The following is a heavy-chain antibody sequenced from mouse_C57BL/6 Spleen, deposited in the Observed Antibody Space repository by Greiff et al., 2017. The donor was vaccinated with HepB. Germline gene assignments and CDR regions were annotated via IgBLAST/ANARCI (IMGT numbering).Heavy chain of an antibody. Sequence: EVQLQQSGPELVKPGASVKISCKASGYTFTDYYMNWVKQSHGKSLEWIGDINPNNGGTSYNQKFKGKATLTVDKSSSTAYMELRSLTSEDSAVYYCALYYDYDYWYFDVWGTGTTVTVSS. V-gene: IGHV1-26*01. CDR1: GYTFTDYY. CDR3: ALYYDYDYWYFDV. CDR2: INPNNGGT. D-gene: IGHD2-4*01. J-gene: IGHJ1*03.